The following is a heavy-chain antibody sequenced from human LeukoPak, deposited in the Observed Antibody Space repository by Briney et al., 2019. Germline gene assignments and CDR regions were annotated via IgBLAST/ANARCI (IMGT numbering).Heavy chain of an antibody. V-gene: IGHV4-61*02. CDR3: ARGYYYRT. Sequence: SGTLSLTCTVSGGSVGSDNSYWNWIRQPAGKGLEWIGRIYADGSSTYNPSLKSRVTILVDTSKNQFSLRLSSMTAADTAVYYCARGYYYRTWGQGTLVTVSS. D-gene: IGHD3-10*01. J-gene: IGHJ4*02. CDR1: GGSVGSDNSY. CDR2: IYADGSS.